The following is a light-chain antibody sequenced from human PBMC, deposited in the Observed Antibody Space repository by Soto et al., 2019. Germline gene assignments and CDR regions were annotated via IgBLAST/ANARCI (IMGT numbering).Light chain of an antibody. CDR2: DTS. CDR1: QSARSY. J-gene: IGKJ5*01. CDR3: QQRSGCPIT. V-gene: IGKV3-11*01. Sequence: EIVLTQSPAILSLSPGETATLSCRASQSARSYLLWHQQKPGQAPRVLIYDTSIRAPGIPTRFSGSWPGTDYPVTIRTLEPEDFAVYYCQQRSGCPITFGQGTRL.